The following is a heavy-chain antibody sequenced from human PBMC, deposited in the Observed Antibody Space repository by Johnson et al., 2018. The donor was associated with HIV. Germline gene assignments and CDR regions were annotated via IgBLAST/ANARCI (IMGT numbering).Heavy chain of an antibody. V-gene: IGHV3-33*01. D-gene: IGHD6-13*01. Sequence: VQLVESGGGVVQPGRSLRLSCAASGLTFSSYGMHWVRQAPGKGLEWVAVIWYDGSNKYYADSVKGRFTISRDNSKNTLYLQMNSLRAEDTAVYYCAREQLVLGSFRSDAFDIWGQGTMVTVSS. J-gene: IGHJ3*02. CDR2: IWYDGSNK. CDR3: AREQLVLGSFRSDAFDI. CDR1: GLTFSSYG.